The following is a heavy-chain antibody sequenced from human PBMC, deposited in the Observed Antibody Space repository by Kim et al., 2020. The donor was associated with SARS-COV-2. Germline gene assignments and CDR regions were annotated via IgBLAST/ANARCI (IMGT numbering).Heavy chain of an antibody. Sequence: SETLSLTCTVSGGSISRGDYYWSWIRQHPGKGLEWIGYIYYSGSTYYNPSLKSRVTISVDTSKNQFSLKLSSVTAADTAVHYCAGGLHDSNQYYFDFWG. CDR1: GGSISRGDYY. J-gene: IGHJ4*01. CDR3: AGGLHDSNQYYFDF. V-gene: IGHV4-31*03. D-gene: IGHD4-4*01. CDR2: IYYSGST.